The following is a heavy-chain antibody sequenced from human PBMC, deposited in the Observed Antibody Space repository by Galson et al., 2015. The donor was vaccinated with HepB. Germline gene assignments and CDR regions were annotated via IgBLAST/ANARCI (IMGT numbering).Heavy chain of an antibody. J-gene: IGHJ5*02. CDR3: ARRGSGGYKMDL. Sequence: SLRLSCAASGFPFSSYNMNWVRQAPGKGLEWLSYISSSSITIYYTDSVKGRFTISRDNAKNSLSLQMNSLRNEDAGVYYCARRGSGGYKMDLWGQGTLVTVSS. CDR2: ISSSSITI. V-gene: IGHV3-48*02. D-gene: IGHD5-24*01. CDR1: GFPFSSYN.